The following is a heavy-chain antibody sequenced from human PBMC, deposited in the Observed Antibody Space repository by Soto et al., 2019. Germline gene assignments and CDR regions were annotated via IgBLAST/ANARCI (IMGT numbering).Heavy chain of an antibody. Sequence: EVQLVESGGGLVRPGGSLRLSCAASGFTFSYYWMHWVRQAPGKGLVWVSRIHSDGSSTTYADFVKGRFIISRDNARNTVDLQMNSVRVEDPAVYYCARGDRGAFDLGGQGTVVTVSS. CDR3: ARGDRGAFDL. CDR2: IHSDGSST. D-gene: IGHD1-26*01. V-gene: IGHV3-74*01. CDR1: GFTFSYYW. J-gene: IGHJ3*01.